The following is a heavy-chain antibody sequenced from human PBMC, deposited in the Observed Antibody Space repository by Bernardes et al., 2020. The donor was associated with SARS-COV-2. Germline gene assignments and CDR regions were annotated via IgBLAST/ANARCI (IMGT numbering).Heavy chain of an antibody. CDR3: ARATGGAFDY. CDR2: VNWNSGSL. Sequence: GGSLRLSCVASGFTFDDYGMHWVRQAPGKGLEWVAGVNWNSGSLDYADSVRGRFTISRDNAKNSLYLQMNSLRGEDTALYYCARATGGAFDYWGQGTLVTVSS. CDR1: GFTFDDYG. V-gene: IGHV3-9*01. J-gene: IGHJ4*02. D-gene: IGHD2-21*01.